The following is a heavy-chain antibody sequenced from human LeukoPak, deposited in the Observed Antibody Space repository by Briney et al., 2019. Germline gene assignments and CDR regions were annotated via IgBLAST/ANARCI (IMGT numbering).Heavy chain of an antibody. CDR1: GFTVSSNY. D-gene: IGHD6-19*01. CDR3: ARISSSGFDY. Sequence: PGGSLRLSCAASGFTVSSNYMSWVRQAPGKGLEWVSVIYSDGTTYYADSVKGRFTISRDHSKNTVYLQMNSLKAEDSAVYYCARISSSGFDYWGQGTLVTVSS. CDR2: IYSDGTT. V-gene: IGHV3-53*01. J-gene: IGHJ4*02.